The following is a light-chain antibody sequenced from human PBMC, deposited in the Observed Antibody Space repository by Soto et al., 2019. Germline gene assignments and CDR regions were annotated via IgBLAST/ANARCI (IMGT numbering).Light chain of an antibody. V-gene: IGKV1-39*01. Sequence: DIQMTQSPSSLSASVSERVTITCLASQSVRSYLNWYQQKPGKAPKLLIFAASSLQSGTPSRFSGSGSGTDFTLTISTLQPEDFATYYCQQSYSTPWTCGQGTKVDIK. CDR3: QQSYSTPWT. CDR2: AAS. J-gene: IGKJ1*01. CDR1: QSVRSY.